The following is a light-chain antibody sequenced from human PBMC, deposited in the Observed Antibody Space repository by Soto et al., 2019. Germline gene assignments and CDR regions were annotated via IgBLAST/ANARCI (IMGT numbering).Light chain of an antibody. Sequence: SALTQPASVSGSPGQSISISCTGTSSDVGGYNYVSWYQQHPGKAPKLMIYDVSYRPSGVSNRFSGSKSGNTASLTISGLQAEDEADYYCNSYTSSSTLYVFGTGTKVTVL. V-gene: IGLV2-14*01. CDR3: NSYTSSSTLYV. CDR1: SSDVGGYNY. J-gene: IGLJ1*01. CDR2: DVS.